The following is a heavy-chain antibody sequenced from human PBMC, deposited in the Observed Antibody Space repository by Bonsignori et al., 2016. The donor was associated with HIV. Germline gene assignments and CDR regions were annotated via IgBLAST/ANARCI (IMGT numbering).Heavy chain of an antibody. J-gene: IGHJ3*02. CDR1: GYTFSSYD. Sequence: ASVKVSCKASGYTFSSYDINWVRQATGQGLEWMGWMNPNSGNTGYAQKFRGRVTMTRDTSTSTAYMELSSLRSEDTAVYYCASLTGRYFAAFDIWGQGTMVTVSS. CDR3: ASLTGRYFAAFDI. V-gene: IGHV1-8*01. D-gene: IGHD1-26*01. CDR2: MNPNSGNT.